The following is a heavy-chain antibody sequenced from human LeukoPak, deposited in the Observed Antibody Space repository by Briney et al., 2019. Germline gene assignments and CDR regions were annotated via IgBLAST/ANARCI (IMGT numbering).Heavy chain of an antibody. CDR2: IYYSGST. V-gene: IGHV4-31*03. J-gene: IGHJ2*01. CDR3: ARDQVTIFGVVAAQHWYFDL. Sequence: PSETLSLTCTVSGGSISGDYYWSWIRQHPGKGLEWIGYIYYSGSTYYNPSLKSRVTISVDTSKNQFSLKLSSVTAADTAVYYCARDQVTIFGVVAAQHWYFDLWGRGTLVTVSS. D-gene: IGHD3-3*01. CDR1: GGSISGDYY.